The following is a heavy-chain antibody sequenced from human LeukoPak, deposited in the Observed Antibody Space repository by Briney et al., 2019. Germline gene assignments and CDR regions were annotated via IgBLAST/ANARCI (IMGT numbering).Heavy chain of an antibody. CDR2: VSPYNGNT. CDR3: ARNGRVRRVVKDLFEY. J-gene: IGHJ4*02. Sequence: ASVKVSCKTSGYTFTDYDITWVRQAPGQGLEWMGRVSPYNGNTYYSQRFQDRVTITKDTSTGTTYMDLRNLRTDDTAMYYCARNGRVRRVVKDLFEYWGQGTLVAVSS. D-gene: IGHD3-10*01. CDR1: GYTFTDYD. V-gene: IGHV1-18*01.